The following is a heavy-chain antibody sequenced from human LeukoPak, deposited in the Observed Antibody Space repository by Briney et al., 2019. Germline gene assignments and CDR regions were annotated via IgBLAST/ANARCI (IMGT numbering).Heavy chain of an antibody. J-gene: IGHJ3*02. CDR2: IYHSGST. D-gene: IGHD3-10*01. V-gene: IGHV4-4*02. Sequence: SGTLSLTCAVSGGSISSSNWWSWVRQPPGKGLEWIGEIYHSGSTNYNPSLKSRVTISVDKSKNQFSLKLSSVTAADTAVYYCARVVTMVRGPNAFDIWGQGTMVTVSS. CDR1: GGSISSSNW. CDR3: ARVVTMVRGPNAFDI.